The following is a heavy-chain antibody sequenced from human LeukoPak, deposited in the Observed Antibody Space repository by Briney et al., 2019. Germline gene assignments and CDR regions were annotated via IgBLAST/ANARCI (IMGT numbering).Heavy chain of an antibody. CDR1: GGSISSYY. J-gene: IGHJ6*02. D-gene: IGHD2-2*01. V-gene: IGHV4-59*01. CDR3: ARGYCSSTSCYYPHGMDV. Sequence: PSETLSLTGTVSGGSISSYYWSWIRQPPGKGLEWIGYIYYSGSTNYNPSLKSRVTISVDTSKNQFSLKLSSVTAADTAVYYCARGYCSSTSCYYPHGMDVWGQGTTVTVSS. CDR2: IYYSGST.